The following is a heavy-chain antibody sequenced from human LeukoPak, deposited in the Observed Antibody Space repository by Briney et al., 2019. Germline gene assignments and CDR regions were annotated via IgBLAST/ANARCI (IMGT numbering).Heavy chain of an antibody. CDR2: IYPGDSET. CDR3: ARQRSSGWFFDY. J-gene: IGHJ4*02. V-gene: IGHV5-51*01. D-gene: IGHD6-19*01. CDR1: GYTFTSHY. Sequence: GESLKISCMGSGYTFTSHYIGWVRQMPGKGLGWMGIIYPGDSETRYSPSFQGQVTISTDKSINTAYLQWSSLKASDTAMYYCARQRSSGWFFDYWGQGTLVTVSS.